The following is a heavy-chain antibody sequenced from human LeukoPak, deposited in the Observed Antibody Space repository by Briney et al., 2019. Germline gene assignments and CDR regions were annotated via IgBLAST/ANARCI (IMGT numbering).Heavy chain of an antibody. CDR3: ARSSYNGGKGDY. CDR2: IYSGGTT. CDR1: GFTFTNYA. J-gene: IGHJ4*02. V-gene: IGHV3-53*01. D-gene: IGHD4-23*01. Sequence: GGSLRLSCAASGFTFTNYAMTWVRQAPGKGLEWVSVIYSGGTTYYADSVKGRFTISRDTSKNTLDLQMNSLRAEDTAVYYCARSSYNGGKGDYWGQGTLVTVSS.